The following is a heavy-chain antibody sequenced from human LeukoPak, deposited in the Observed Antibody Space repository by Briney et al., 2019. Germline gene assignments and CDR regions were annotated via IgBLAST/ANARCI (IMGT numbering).Heavy chain of an antibody. D-gene: IGHD1-1*01. CDR2: INPNSGGT. V-gene: IGHV1-2*02. J-gene: IGHJ4*02. Sequence: ASVKVSCKASGYTFTGYFMHWVRQAPGQGLEWMGCINPNSGGTNYAQNFQGRVTMTRDTSISTACMELSRLTSDDTAVYYCARGVHNPSDYWGQGTLVTVSS. CDR1: GYTFTGYF. CDR3: ARGVHNPSDY.